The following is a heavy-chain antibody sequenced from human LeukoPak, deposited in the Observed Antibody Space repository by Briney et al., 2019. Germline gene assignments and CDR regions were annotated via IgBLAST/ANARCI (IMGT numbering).Heavy chain of an antibody. CDR3: ARRRLGMGWFDP. Sequence: SETLSLTCTVSGGSISSSSYYWGWIRQPPGKGLEWIGSIYYSGSTYYNPSLKSRVTISVDTSKNQFSLKLSSVTVADTAVYYCARRRLGMGWFDPWGQGTLVTVSS. D-gene: IGHD1-14*01. V-gene: IGHV4-39*01. CDR2: IYYSGST. J-gene: IGHJ5*02. CDR1: GGSISSSSYY.